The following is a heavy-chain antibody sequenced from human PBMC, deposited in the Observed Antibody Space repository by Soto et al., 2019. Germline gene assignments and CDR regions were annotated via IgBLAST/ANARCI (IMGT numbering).Heavy chain of an antibody. J-gene: IGHJ4*02. CDR1: GVTFSSYA. V-gene: IGHV3-23*01. CDR2: MSGRGGRP. Sequence: EVQLLESGGGLVQPGGSLRLSCAASGVTFSSYAMTWVRQAPGKGLEWVSVMSGRGGRPCYADSVKGRFTISRDNSKNTQYLQKSSLRAEDTAVYYCANVGGSSGYNLPLNLGLYIWGQGTLVTVSS. D-gene: IGHD3-22*01. CDR3: ANVGGSSGYNLPLNLGLYI.